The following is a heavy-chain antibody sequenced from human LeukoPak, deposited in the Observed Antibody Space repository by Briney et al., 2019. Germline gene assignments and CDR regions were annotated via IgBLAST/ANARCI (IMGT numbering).Heavy chain of an antibody. CDR3: ARGLHYDFWSGYFLFDY. CDR1: GGSFSGYY. V-gene: IGHV4-34*01. Sequence: SETLSLTCAVYGGSFSGYYWSWIRQPPGKGLEWIGEINHSGNTNYNPSLKSRVTISVDTSKNQFSLKLSSVTAADTAVYYCARGLHYDFWSGYFLFDYWGQGTLVTVSS. CDR2: INHSGNT. D-gene: IGHD3-3*01. J-gene: IGHJ4*02.